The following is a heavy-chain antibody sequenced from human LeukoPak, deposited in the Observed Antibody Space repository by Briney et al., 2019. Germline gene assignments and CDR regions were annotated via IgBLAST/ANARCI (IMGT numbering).Heavy chain of an antibody. CDR2: IYYSGST. CDR1: GGSISSYY. J-gene: IGHJ3*02. Sequence: PSGTLSLTCTVSGGSISSYYWSWIRQPPGKGLEWIGYIYYSGSTNYNPSLKSRVTISVDTSKNQFSLKLSSVTAADTAVYYCARGYSSSPGAFDIWGQGTMVTVSS. V-gene: IGHV4-59*01. D-gene: IGHD6-6*01. CDR3: ARGYSSSPGAFDI.